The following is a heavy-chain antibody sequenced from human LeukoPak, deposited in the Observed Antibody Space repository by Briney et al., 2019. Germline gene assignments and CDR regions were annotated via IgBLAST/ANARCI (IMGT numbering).Heavy chain of an antibody. CDR3: VRGSYRAFDI. CDR1: GFTFSSYW. V-gene: IGHV3-74*01. Sequence: GGSLRLSCEASGFTFSSYWMHWIRQTPGKGLVWVSRIFRDGTNPAYADSVKGRFTISRDNAKNTLYLQMNSLRAEDTAVYYCVRGSYRAFDIWGQGTMVTVSS. J-gene: IGHJ3*02. D-gene: IGHD1-26*01. CDR2: IFRDGTNP.